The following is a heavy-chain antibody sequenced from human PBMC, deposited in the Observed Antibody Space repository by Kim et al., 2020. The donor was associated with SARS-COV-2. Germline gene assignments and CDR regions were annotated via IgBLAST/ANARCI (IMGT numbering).Heavy chain of an antibody. J-gene: IGHJ5*02. V-gene: IGHV3-11*01. CDR1: GFTFSDYY. CDR3: ARGNLESDL. Sequence: GGSLRLSCAASGFTFSDYYMSWMRQTPEKGLEWVAYIHTSGETIHYADSVNGRFTISRDNAKNSLSLQMNSLRAEDTAVYYCARGNLESDLWGQGTLVIVSS. D-gene: IGHD3-3*01. CDR2: IHTSGETI.